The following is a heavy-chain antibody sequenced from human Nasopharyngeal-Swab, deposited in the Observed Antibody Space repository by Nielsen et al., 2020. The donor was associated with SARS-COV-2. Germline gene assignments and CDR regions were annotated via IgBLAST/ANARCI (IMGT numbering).Heavy chain of an antibody. CDR2: FDPEDGET. D-gene: IGHD2-2*01. Sequence: WVRQAPGQGIEWMGGFDPEDGETIYAQKFQGRVTMTTDTSTSTAYMELRSLRSDDTAVYYCAREVFEVPAATYYYYYYYMDVWGKGTTVTVSS. J-gene: IGHJ6*03. CDR3: AREVFEVPAATYYYYYYYMDV. V-gene: IGHV1-24*01.